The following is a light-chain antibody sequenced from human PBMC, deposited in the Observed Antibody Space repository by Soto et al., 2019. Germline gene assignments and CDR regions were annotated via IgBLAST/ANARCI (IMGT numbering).Light chain of an antibody. J-gene: IGKJ1*01. CDR2: ESF. CDR3: QQRGGWPPT. V-gene: IGKV3-11*01. CDR1: QSLNNH. Sequence: EIVLTQSPATLSLSPGERATLSCRASQSLNNHLAWYQHKPGQAPRLLIYESFNRAIGSPVRFSGSGSGTDFTLTIDSLESEDFAVYYCQQRGGWPPTFGQGTNVEI.